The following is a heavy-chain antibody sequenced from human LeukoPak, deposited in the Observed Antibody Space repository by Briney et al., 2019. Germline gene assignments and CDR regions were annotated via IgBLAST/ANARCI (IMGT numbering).Heavy chain of an antibody. CDR3: ARDQLPYGAFDI. CDR2: IYYSGST. CDR1: GGSISSYY. Sequence: SETLSLTCTVSGGSISSYYWSWIRQPPGKGLEWIGYIYYSGSTNYNPSLKSRVPISVDTSKNQFSLRLSSVTAADTAVYYCARDQLPYGAFDIRGQGTMVTVSS. D-gene: IGHD6-6*01. J-gene: IGHJ3*02. V-gene: IGHV4-59*01.